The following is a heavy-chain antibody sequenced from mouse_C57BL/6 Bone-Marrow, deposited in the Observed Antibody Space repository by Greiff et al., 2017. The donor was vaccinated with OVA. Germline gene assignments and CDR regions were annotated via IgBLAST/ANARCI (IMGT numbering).Heavy chain of an antibody. V-gene: IGHV1-82*01. CDR1: GYAFSSSW. CDR2: IYPGDGDT. J-gene: IGHJ2*01. CDR3: ARQEDGYYASYFDY. D-gene: IGHD2-3*01. Sequence: VKLMESGPELVKPGASVKISCKASGYAFSSSWMNWVKQRPGKGLEWIGRIYPGDGDTNYNGQFKGKATLTADKSSSTAYMQLSSLTSEDYAVYFWARQEDGYYASYFDYWGQGTTLTVSS.